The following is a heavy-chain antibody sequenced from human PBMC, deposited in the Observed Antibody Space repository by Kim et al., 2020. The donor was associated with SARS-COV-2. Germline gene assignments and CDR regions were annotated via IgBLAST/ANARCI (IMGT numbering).Heavy chain of an antibody. J-gene: IGHJ4*02. V-gene: IGHV7-4-1*02. CDR3: VRGPYDILTGYDPRDY. D-gene: IGHD3-9*01. CDR1: GYTFTRYA. CDR2: IATNSGNP. Sequence: ASVKVSCKASGYTFTRYAINWVRQAPGQGLEWMGWIATNSGNPTYAQGFTGRFVFSLDTSVSTAYLQISSLKAEDTAVYYCVRGPYDILTGYDPRDYWGQGTVVTVSS.